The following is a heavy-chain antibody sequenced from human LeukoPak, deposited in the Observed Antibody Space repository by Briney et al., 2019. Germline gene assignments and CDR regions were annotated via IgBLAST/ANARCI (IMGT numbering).Heavy chain of an antibody. Sequence: ASVKVSCKASGYTFTSYDINWVRQATGQGLEWMGWMNPNSGNTGYAQKFQGRVTITRNTSRSTAYMELSSLRSEDTAVYYCARSRGSGSLEAFDIWGQGTMVTVSS. V-gene: IGHV1-8*03. CDR1: GYTFTSYD. CDR2: MNPNSGNT. J-gene: IGHJ3*02. CDR3: ARSRGSGSLEAFDI. D-gene: IGHD3-10*01.